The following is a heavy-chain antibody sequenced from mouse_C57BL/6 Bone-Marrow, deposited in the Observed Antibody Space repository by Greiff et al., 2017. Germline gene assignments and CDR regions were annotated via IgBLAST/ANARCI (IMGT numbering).Heavy chain of an antibody. CDR2: INPSSGYT. V-gene: IGHV1-4*01. CDR1: GYTFTSYT. D-gene: IGHD2-10*02. Sequence: VQLQQSGAELARPGASVKMSCKASGYTFTSYTLHWVKQRPGQGLEWIGYINPSSGYTKYHQKFKDKATLTEDKSTSTAKMQLSSLTSEDAADYYCAKGGYAVYAMDYWGQGTSVTVSS. CDR3: AKGGYAVYAMDY. J-gene: IGHJ4*01.